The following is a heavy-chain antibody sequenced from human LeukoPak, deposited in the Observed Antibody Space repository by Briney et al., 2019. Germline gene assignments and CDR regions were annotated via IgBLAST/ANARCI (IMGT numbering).Heavy chain of an antibody. CDR1: GGSISSYY. CDR3: ARHSSGWYLVFDY. D-gene: IGHD6-19*01. Sequence: PSETLSLTCTVSGGSISSYYWSWIRQPPGKGLEWIGYIYYSGSTNYNPSLKSRVTISVDTSKNQFSLKLSPVTAADTAVYYCARHSSGWYLVFDYWGQGTLVTVSS. J-gene: IGHJ4*02. CDR2: IYYSGST. V-gene: IGHV4-59*08.